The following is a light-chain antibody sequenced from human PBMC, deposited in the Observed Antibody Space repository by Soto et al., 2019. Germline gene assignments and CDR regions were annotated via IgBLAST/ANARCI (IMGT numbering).Light chain of an antibody. CDR3: SSYSDTNIFV. Sequence: QSALTQPPSASGSPGQAVTISCTGTSRDIGGYDFVSWYQVRPGEAPQLIIYNVNGRPSGVPRRFSGSKSGNTASLTVSGLQAVYEADYYCSSYSDTNIFVFGTGTKVTVL. J-gene: IGLJ1*01. CDR1: SRDIGGYDF. CDR2: NVN. V-gene: IGLV2-8*01.